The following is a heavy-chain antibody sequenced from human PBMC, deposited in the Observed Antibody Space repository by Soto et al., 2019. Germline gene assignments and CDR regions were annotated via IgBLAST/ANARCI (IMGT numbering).Heavy chain of an antibody. V-gene: IGHV3-23*01. D-gene: IGHD3-22*01. Sequence: PGGSLRLSCAASGFPFGTYAVSWVRQAPGKWLEWVSGISGSGDNTYYADSVKGRFTISRDNPKNTLYLQMNSLRAEDTAVYYCAKDTAYDSSGYYYSPNDAFDIWGQGXKVTV. CDR1: GFPFGTYA. CDR3: AKDTAYDSSGYYYSPNDAFDI. J-gene: IGHJ3*02. CDR2: ISGSGDNT.